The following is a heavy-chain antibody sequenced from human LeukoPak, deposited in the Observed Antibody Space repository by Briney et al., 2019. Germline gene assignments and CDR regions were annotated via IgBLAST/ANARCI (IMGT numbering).Heavy chain of an antibody. Sequence: GGSLRLSCAASGFTFSNFAVSWVRQAPGKGLEWVSAISGSGSSTYYADSVKGRFTISRDNSKNTLYLQMNSLRAEDTAVYYCAKSPAVDAAFDIWGQGTMVTSSA. D-gene: IGHD4-23*01. CDR1: GFTFSNFA. CDR2: ISGSGSST. CDR3: AKSPAVDAAFDI. J-gene: IGHJ3*02. V-gene: IGHV3-23*01.